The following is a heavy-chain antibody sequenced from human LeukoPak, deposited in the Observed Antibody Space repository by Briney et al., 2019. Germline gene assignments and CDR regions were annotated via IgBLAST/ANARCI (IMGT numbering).Heavy chain of an antibody. CDR1: GDSINSLDL. J-gene: IGHJ4*02. D-gene: IGHD3-22*01. V-gene: IGHV4-4*02. CDR2: MYLSGTA. Sequence: SETLSLTCTVSGDSINSLDLWSWVRQPPGQGLEWIGEMYLSGTAHSNPSVKSRVTISIDKSKNQFFLNLSSVTAADTAVYYCAGLVGRYSSGLYYYYFDYWGQGTLVTVSS. CDR3: AGLVGRYSSGLYYYYFDY.